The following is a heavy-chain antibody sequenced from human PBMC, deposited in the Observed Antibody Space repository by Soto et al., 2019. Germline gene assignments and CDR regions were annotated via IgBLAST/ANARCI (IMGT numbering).Heavy chain of an antibody. V-gene: IGHV4-61*03. CDR3: AREIRTVTYSYGLMYFDS. CDR2: IYYSGST. J-gene: IGHJ4*02. D-gene: IGHD5-18*01. Sequence: TLSLTCTVSGGSVSSGSYYWSWIRQPPGKGLEWIGNIYYSGSTNSNPSLKSRVTISVDKSKNHFSMHLTSVTAADTAVYYCAREIRTVTYSYGLMYFDSWGQGALVTVSS. CDR1: GGSVSSGSYY.